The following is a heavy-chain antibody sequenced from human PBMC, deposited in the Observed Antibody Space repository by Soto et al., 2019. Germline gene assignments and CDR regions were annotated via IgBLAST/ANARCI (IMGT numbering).Heavy chain of an antibody. J-gene: IGHJ6*02. D-gene: IGHD3-3*01. CDR1: GFTFSSYA. CDR3: SRGGLRLLEWLAYGMDV. CDR2: ISYDGSNK. Sequence: QVQLVESGGGVVQPGRSLRLSCAASGFTFSSYAMHWVRQAPGKGLEWVAVISYDGSNKYYADSVKGRFPISRDNSKTPLYLPMNSLRAEDTAVYYCSRGGLRLLEWLAYGMDVWGQGTTVTVSS. V-gene: IGHV3-30-3*01.